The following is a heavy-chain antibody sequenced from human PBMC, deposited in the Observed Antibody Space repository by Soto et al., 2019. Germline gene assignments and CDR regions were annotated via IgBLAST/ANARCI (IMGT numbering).Heavy chain of an antibody. D-gene: IGHD6-19*01. J-gene: IGHJ6*02. CDR2: ISGSGGST. V-gene: IGHV3-23*01. CDR3: ARGGNQWLVHHGMDV. CDR1: GFTVSSSYA. Sequence: PGGSLRLSCAASGFTVSSSYAMSWVRQAPGKGLEWVSSISGSGGSTYYADSVKGRFTISRDNSKNTLYLQMDSLRAEDTAVYYCARGGNQWLVHHGMDVWGQGTTVTVSS.